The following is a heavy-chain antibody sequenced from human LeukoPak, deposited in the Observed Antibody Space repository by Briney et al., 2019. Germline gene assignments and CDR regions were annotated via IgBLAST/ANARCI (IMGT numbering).Heavy chain of an antibody. CDR3: ARHEFGSSSAAFDS. CDR1: GGSFSGYL. D-gene: IGHD6-6*01. J-gene: IGHJ3*01. Sequence: SETLSLTCAVHGGSFSGYLWSWIRQPPGKGLEYIGEINHGGYTTYNPSLKSRVTISLDTSKNQFSLNMISVTAADTAVYYCARHEFGSSSAAFDSWGRGTMVIVSS. V-gene: IGHV4-34*01. CDR2: INHGGYT.